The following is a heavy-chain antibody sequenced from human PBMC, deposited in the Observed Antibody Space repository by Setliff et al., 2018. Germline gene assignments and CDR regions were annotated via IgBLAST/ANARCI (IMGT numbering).Heavy chain of an antibody. J-gene: IGHJ6*02. V-gene: IGHV3-64*01. Sequence: GGSLRLSCAASRFTFSSYTMHWVRQAPGKGLEYVSGISSDGGSTYYANSVKDRFTISRDNSKNTLYLQMNSLRAEDTAVYYCAKVNNRFWSGYYPYYYGMDVWGQGTTVTVSS. CDR3: AKVNNRFWSGYYPYYYGMDV. CDR2: ISSDGGST. CDR1: RFTFSSYT. D-gene: IGHD3-3*01.